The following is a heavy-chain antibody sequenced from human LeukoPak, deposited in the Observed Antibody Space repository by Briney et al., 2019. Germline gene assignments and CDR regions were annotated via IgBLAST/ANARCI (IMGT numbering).Heavy chain of an antibody. J-gene: IGHJ5*02. CDR3: ARAAGSDYYGSSEFDP. CDR2: MNPNSGNT. Sequence: ASVKVSCKASGYTFTSYGINWVRQATGQGLEWMGWMNPNSGNTGYAQKFQGRVTMTRNTSISTAYMELSSLRSEDTAVYYCARAAGSDYYGSSEFDPWGQGTLVTVSS. D-gene: IGHD3-10*01. CDR1: GYTFTSYG. V-gene: IGHV1-8*02.